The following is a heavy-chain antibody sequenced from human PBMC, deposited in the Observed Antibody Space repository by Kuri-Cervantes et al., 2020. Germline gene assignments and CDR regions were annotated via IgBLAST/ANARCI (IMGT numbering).Heavy chain of an antibody. D-gene: IGHD3-10*01. V-gene: IGHV3-48*02. CDR1: GFTFSSYW. CDR3: ARTGRYYASGNWYFDL. Sequence: GESLKISCAASGFTFSSYWMSWVRQAPGKGLEWVSYISSGSNTIYHADSVKGRFTISRDNAKNSLYLQMNSLRDEDTAVYYCARTGRYYASGNWYFDLWGQGTLVTVSS. CDR2: ISSGSNTI. J-gene: IGHJ2*01.